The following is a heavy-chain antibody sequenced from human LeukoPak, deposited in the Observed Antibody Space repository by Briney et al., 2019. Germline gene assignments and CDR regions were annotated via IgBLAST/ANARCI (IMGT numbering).Heavy chain of an antibody. CDR3: AKESSGYYWDS. Sequence: PGGSLRLSCAASGFTFSNYVMSWVRQAPGKGLEWVSTVSSGSGSGTYYTDSVKGRFTISRDNSKDTLYLQMNSLRVEDTAIYYCAKESSGYYWDSWGQGTLVTVSS. D-gene: IGHD3-22*01. CDR1: GFTFSNYV. V-gene: IGHV3-23*01. J-gene: IGHJ4*02. CDR2: VSSGSGSGT.